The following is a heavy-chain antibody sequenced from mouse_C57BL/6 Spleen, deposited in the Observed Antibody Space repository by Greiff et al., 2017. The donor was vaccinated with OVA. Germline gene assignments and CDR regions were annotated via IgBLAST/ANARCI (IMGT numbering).Heavy chain of an antibody. Sequence: QVQLQQSGPELVKPGASVKISCKASGYAFSSSWMNWVKQRPGKGLEWIGRIYPGDGDTNYNGKFKGKATLTADKSSSTAYMQLSSLTSEDSAVYFCARGGSLYWYFDVWGTGTTVTVSS. CDR1: GYAFSSSW. D-gene: IGHD1-1*02. V-gene: IGHV1-82*01. CDR3: ARGGSLYWYFDV. J-gene: IGHJ1*03. CDR2: IYPGDGDT.